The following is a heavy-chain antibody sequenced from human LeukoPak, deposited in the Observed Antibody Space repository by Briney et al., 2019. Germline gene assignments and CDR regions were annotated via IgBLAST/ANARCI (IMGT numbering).Heavy chain of an antibody. CDR1: GASISSYY. J-gene: IGHJ4*02. V-gene: IGHV4-59*01. CDR3: ARSRSSSWFLFDY. CDR2: IYYSGST. Sequence: SETLSLTCTVSGASISSYYWSWIRQPPGQGLEWMGYIYYSGSTNYNPSLKSRVTISVDTSKNQFSLKLNSVTAADTAVYYCARSRSSSWFLFDYWGQGTLVTVSS. D-gene: IGHD6-13*01.